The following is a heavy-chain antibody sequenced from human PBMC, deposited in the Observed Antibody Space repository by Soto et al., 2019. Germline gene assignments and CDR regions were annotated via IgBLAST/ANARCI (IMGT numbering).Heavy chain of an antibody. CDR1: GYSFTSYW. J-gene: IGHJ4*02. CDR2: IYPGDSDT. V-gene: IGHV5-51*01. Sequence: GESLKISCKGSGYSFTSYWIGWVRQMPGKGLEWMGIIYPGDSDTRYSPSFQGQVTISADKSISTAYLQWSSLKASDTAMYYCARQAPIVGATPSRPFDYWGQGTLVTVSS. CDR3: ARQAPIVGATPSRPFDY. D-gene: IGHD1-26*01.